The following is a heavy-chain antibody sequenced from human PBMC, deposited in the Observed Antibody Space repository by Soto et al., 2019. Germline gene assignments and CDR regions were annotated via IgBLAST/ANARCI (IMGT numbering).Heavy chain of an antibody. D-gene: IGHD3-9*01. CDR3: ARAKYYDILTGPTLYMDV. CDR2: IYYSGST. J-gene: IGHJ6*03. Sequence: PSETLSLTCTVSGGSISSYYWSWIRQPPGKGLEWIGYIYYSGSTNYNPPLKSRVTISVDTSKNQFSLKLSSVTAADTAVYYCARAKYYDILTGPTLYMDVWGKGPTVTVPS. V-gene: IGHV4-59*01. CDR1: GGSISSYY.